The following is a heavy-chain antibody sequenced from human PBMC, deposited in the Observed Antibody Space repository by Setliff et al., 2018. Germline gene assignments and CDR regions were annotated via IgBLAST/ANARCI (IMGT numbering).Heavy chain of an antibody. CDR3: ARARSHYSGACQHAFDI. CDR2: IYYSGST. Sequence: SETLSLTCTLSGVSFSSGGYYWNWIRQHPGKGLEWIGYIYYSGSTYYNPSLESRVSISVDTSKRHISLGLTSVTAADTAVYYCARARSHYSGACQHAFDIRGQGTKVTVSS. D-gene: IGHD2-15*01. J-gene: IGHJ3*02. CDR1: GVSFSSGGYY. V-gene: IGHV4-31*03.